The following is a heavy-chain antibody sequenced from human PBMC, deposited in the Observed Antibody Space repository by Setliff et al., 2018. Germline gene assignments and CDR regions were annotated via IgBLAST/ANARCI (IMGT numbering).Heavy chain of an antibody. CDR1: GFTFSDYY. CDR3: VRDKDKDFDF. CDR2: ISVSGSYI. V-gene: IGHV3-11*05. J-gene: IGHJ4*02. Sequence: GGSLRLSCAASGFTFSDYYMSWIRQAPGKGLEWISYISVSGSYIDYADSVKGRFTISGDNAKSSLYLQISSLRVEDTAVYYCVRDKDKDFDFWGQGTLVTVSS.